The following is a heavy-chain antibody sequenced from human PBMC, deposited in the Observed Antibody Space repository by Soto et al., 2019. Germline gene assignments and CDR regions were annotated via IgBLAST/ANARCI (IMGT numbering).Heavy chain of an antibody. V-gene: IGHV4-31*03. CDR2: IYYSGST. Sequence: SETLSLTCTFSGGSIISGGYYWSWIRQHPGKGLEWIGYIYYSGSTYYNPSLKSRVTISVDTSKNQFSLKLSSVTAADTAVYYCARAPLIYCSSTSCYTGEANNWFDPWGQGTLVTVSS. CDR3: ARAPLIYCSSTSCYTGEANNWFDP. CDR1: GGSIISGGYY. D-gene: IGHD2-2*02. J-gene: IGHJ5*02.